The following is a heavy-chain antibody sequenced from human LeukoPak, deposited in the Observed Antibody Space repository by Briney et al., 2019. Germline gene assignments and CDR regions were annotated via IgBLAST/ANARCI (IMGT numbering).Heavy chain of an antibody. CDR1: GFTVSSNY. Sequence: GGSLRLSCAASGFTVSSNYMSWVRQAPGKGLEWVSVIYSGGSTYYADSVKGRFTISRDNSKNTLYLQMNSLRAEDTAVYYCARVRSSGYNYYYYMDVWGKGTTVTVSS. J-gene: IGHJ6*03. CDR2: IYSGGST. V-gene: IGHV3-53*01. CDR3: ARVRSSGYNYYYYMDV. D-gene: IGHD3-22*01.